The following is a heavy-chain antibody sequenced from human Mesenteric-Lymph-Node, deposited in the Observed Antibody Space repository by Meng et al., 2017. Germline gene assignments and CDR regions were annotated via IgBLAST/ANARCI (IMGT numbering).Heavy chain of an antibody. V-gene: IGHV3-72*01. D-gene: IGHD3-22*01. J-gene: IGHJ4*02. CDR1: GFTFSDHY. CDR2: TRNKANSYTT. CDR3: ARISPYYYDSSGYYFGGEYYFDY. Sequence: GESLKISCAASGFTFSDHYMDWVRQAPGKGLEWVGRTRNKANSYTTEYAASVKGRFTISRDDSKNSLYLQMNSLKTEDTAVYYCARISPYYYDSSGYYFGGEYYFDYWGQGTLVTVSS.